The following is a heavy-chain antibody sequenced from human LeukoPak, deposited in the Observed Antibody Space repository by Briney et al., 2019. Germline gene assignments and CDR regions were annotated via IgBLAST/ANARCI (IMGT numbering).Heavy chain of an antibody. CDR2: INHSGST. J-gene: IGHJ3*02. CDR3: AKSNGYGLVDI. Sequence: SETLSLTCAVYGGSFIGFHWNWIRQPPGKGLEWIGDINHSGSTNYNPSLKSRVTISVDTSKNQFSLKLSSVTAADTAVYYCAKSNGYGLVDIWGQGTMVTVSS. CDR1: GGSFIGFH. D-gene: IGHD3-10*01. V-gene: IGHV4-34*01.